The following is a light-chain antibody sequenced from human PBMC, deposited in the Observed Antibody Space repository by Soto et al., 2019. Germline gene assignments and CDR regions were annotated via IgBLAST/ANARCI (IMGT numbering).Light chain of an antibody. V-gene: IGKV3-11*01. Sequence: EIVLTQSPGTLSLSPGERATLSCRASQSVSSYLAWYQQKPGQAPRLLIYDASNRATGIPARFSGTGSETDFTLTINNLEPEDFAVYYCQVRTNWSIAFGRGTRLEIK. J-gene: IGKJ5*01. CDR1: QSVSSY. CDR3: QVRTNWSIA. CDR2: DAS.